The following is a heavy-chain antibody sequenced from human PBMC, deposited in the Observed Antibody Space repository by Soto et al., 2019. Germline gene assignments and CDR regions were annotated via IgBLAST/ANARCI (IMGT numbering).Heavy chain of an antibody. V-gene: IGHV4-59*01. CDR2: IYYSGST. CDR3: ARDRVFSSAMNYYYYYGMDV. Sequence: QVQLQESGPGLVKPSETLSLTCTVSGGSISSYYWSWIRQPPGKGLEWIGYIYYSGSTNYNPSLKSRITISVDTSKNQFSLKLSSVTAADTAVYYCARDRVFSSAMNYYYYYGMDVWVQGTTVTVSS. CDR1: GGSISSYY. D-gene: IGHD6-6*01. J-gene: IGHJ6*02.